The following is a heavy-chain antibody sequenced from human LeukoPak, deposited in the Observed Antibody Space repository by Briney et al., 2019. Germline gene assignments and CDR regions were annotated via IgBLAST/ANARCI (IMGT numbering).Heavy chain of an antibody. Sequence: SVKVSCKASGGTFSSYAISWVRQAPGQGLEWMGGIIPIFGTANYAQKFQGRVTITTDESTSTAYMELSSLRSEDTAVYYCASALYYYDSSGYRDRPNDYWGQGTLVTVSS. V-gene: IGHV1-69*05. D-gene: IGHD3-22*01. J-gene: IGHJ4*02. CDR2: IIPIFGTA. CDR1: GGTFSSYA. CDR3: ASALYYYDSSGYRDRPNDY.